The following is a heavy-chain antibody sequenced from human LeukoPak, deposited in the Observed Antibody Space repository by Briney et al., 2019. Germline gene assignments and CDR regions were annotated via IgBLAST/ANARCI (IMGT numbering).Heavy chain of an antibody. V-gene: IGHV3-48*03. CDR3: ARDPRYYDSSGYYEFAFDL. CDR2: ISNTGSSM. Sequence: GGSLRLSCAASGFTFNDYEMNWVRQAPGKGLEWVSYISNTGSSMYYADSVKGRFTICRDNARNSLYLQMNSLRAEDTAVYYCARDPRYYDSSGYYEFAFDLWGQGTMVTVSS. CDR1: GFTFNDYE. D-gene: IGHD3-22*01. J-gene: IGHJ3*01.